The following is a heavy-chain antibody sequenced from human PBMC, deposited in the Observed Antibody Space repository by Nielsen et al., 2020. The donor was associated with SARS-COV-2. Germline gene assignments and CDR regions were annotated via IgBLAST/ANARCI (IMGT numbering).Heavy chain of an antibody. CDR2: INSDGSST. D-gene: IGHD4-17*01. V-gene: IGHV3-74*01. CDR1: GFTFSSYW. CDR3: ARERGYGDYDGLLETFDP. J-gene: IGHJ5*02. Sequence: GESLKISCAASGFTFSSYWMHWVRQAPGKGLVWVSRINSDGSSTSYADSVKGRFTISRDNSKNTLYLQMNSLRAEDTAVYYCARERGYGDYDGLLETFDPWGQGTLVTVSS.